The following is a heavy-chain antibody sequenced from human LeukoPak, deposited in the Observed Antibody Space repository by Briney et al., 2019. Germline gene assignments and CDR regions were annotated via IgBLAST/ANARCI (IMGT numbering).Heavy chain of an antibody. CDR3: ASGRQLGY. CDR2: IKEDGSEK. Sequence: GRSLRLSCVASGFTFGSYAMYWVRQAPGKGLEWVANIKEDGSEKYYVDSVKGRFTISRDNARNSLYLQMNSLRAEDTAVYYCASGRQLGYWGQGTLVTVSS. J-gene: IGHJ4*02. CDR1: GFTFGSYA. V-gene: IGHV3-7*01. D-gene: IGHD6-13*01.